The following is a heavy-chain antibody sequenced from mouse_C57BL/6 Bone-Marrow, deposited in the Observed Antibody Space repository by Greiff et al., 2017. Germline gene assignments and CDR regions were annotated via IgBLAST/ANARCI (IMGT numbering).Heavy chain of an antibody. D-gene: IGHD3-3*01. Sequence: EVQLVESEGGLVQPGSSMKLSCTASGFTFSDYYMAWVRQVPEKGLEWVANINYDGSSTYYLESLKSRFIISVDNAKNILYLQMSSLKSEDTATYYCARDRASKGGARDYWGQGTSVTVSS. CDR3: ARDRASKGGARDY. CDR2: INYDGSST. CDR1: GFTFSDYY. J-gene: IGHJ4*01. V-gene: IGHV5-16*01.